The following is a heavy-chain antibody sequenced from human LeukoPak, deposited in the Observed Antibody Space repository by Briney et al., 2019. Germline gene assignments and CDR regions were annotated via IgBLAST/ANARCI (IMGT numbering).Heavy chain of an antibody. V-gene: IGHV3-23*01. CDR3: AKLVPSDDFWSGYLGWFDP. D-gene: IGHD3-3*01. CDR1: GFTFSSYA. J-gene: IGHJ5*02. CDR2: ISGSGGST. Sequence: GGSLRLSXAASGFTFSSYAMSWVRQAPGKGMEWVSAISGSGGSTYYADSVKGRFTISRDNSKNTLYLQMNSLRAEDTAVYYCAKLVPSDDFWSGYLGWFDPWGQGTLVTVSS.